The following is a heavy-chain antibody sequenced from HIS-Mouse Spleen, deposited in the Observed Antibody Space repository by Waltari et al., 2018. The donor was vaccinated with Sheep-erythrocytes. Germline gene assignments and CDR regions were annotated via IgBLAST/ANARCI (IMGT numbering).Heavy chain of an antibody. Sequence: QLQLQESGPGLVKPSETLSLTCTVSGCSISSSSYYWGWIRQPPGKGLEWIGSVYYSGSTSTNPSLKSRVTISVDTSKNQFSLKLSSVTAADTAVYYCARHKDTAMVHFDYWGQGTLVTVSS. CDR1: GCSISSSSYY. CDR3: ARHKDTAMVHFDY. D-gene: IGHD5-18*01. CDR2: VYYSGST. J-gene: IGHJ4*02. V-gene: IGHV4-39*01.